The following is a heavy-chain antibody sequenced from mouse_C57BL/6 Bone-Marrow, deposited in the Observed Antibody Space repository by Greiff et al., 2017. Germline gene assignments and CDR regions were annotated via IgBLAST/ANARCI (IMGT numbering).Heavy chain of an antibody. CDR3: AREDGYYGLGFDY. Sequence: QVQLQQPGAELVKPGASVKMSCKASGYTFTSYWLTWVKQRPGQGLEWIGDIYPGSGSTNYNEKFKSKATLTVDTASSTAYMQLSSLTSEDSAVYYGAREDGYYGLGFDYWGQGTTLTVSS. CDR2: IYPGSGST. V-gene: IGHV1-55*01. J-gene: IGHJ2*01. D-gene: IGHD2-3*01. CDR1: GYTFTSYW.